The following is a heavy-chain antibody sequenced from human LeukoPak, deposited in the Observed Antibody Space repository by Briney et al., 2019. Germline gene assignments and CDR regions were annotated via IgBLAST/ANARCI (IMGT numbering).Heavy chain of an antibody. Sequence: PGGSLRLSCAASGFTFSDYNMRWIRQAPGKGLEWVSSISRSGSTKYYADSVKGRFTISRDNAKNSLYLQMNSLRVEDTAVYFCATTPGPGNYFDTSAYYYFPYWGQGTLVTVSS. D-gene: IGHD3-22*01. CDR2: ISRSGSTK. V-gene: IGHV3-11*01. J-gene: IGHJ4*02. CDR1: GFTFSDYN. CDR3: ATTPGPGNYFDTSAYYYFPY.